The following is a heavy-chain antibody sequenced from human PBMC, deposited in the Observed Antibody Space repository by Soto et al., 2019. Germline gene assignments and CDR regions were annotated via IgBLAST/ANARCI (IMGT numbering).Heavy chain of an antibody. Sequence: QVQLQESGPGLVKPSETLSLTCTVSGGSISSYYWNWIRQPAGKGLEWMGRTTTSGRTNDNPSLKSRVNMSVDTDKHQLSQKLSSGTAADTAEYYCERARRGYCSGGRCLDAFDVWRRESIVTVSS. V-gene: IGHV4-4*07. D-gene: IGHD2-15*01. J-gene: IGHJ3*01. CDR3: ERARRGYCSGGRCLDAFDV. CDR1: GGSISSYY. CDR2: TTTSGRT.